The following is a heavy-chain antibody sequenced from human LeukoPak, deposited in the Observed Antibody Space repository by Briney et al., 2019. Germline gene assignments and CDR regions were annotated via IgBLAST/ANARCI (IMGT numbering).Heavy chain of an antibody. CDR1: GFTFSSYA. D-gene: IGHD3-3*01. CDR2: ISGSGGST. V-gene: IGHV3-23*01. J-gene: IGHJ3*02. CDR3: AKDPGSDTIFGVVGDAFDI. Sequence: GGSLRLSCAASGFTFSSYAMSWVRQAPGKGLEWVSAISGSGGSTYYADSVKGRFTISRDNSKNTLYLQMNSLRAEDTAVYYCAKDPGSDTIFGVVGDAFDIWGQGTMVTVSS.